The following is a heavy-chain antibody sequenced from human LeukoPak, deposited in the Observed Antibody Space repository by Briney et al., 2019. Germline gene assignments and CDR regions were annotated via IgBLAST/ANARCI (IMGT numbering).Heavy chain of an antibody. CDR3: ARLEGKAGPEGADAFDI. CDR2: IYYTGIT. J-gene: IGHJ3*02. Sequence: KPSETLSLTCTVSGASITSSNYYWLWLRQPPGKGLEWIGSIYYTGITYYNLSLKSRVTISVDRSKNQFSLKLSSVTAADTAVYYCARLEGKAGPEGADAFDIWGQGTMVTVSS. V-gene: IGHV4-39*07. CDR1: GASITSSNYY. D-gene: IGHD6-13*01.